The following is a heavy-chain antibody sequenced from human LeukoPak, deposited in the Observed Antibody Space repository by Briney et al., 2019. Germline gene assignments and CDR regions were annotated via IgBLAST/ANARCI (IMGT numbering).Heavy chain of an antibody. CDR2: INTDGSIT. V-gene: IGHV3-74*01. CDR3: TCDLDRSDGL. CDR1: GFTFSSYW. D-gene: IGHD2-8*01. J-gene: IGHJ3*01. Sequence: GGSLRLSCAASGFTFSSYWMHWVRQAPGKGLVWVSRINTDGSITNYADSVKGRFTISRDNAKNSLYLQMNSLRAEDTAVYYCTCDLDRSDGLWGQGTMVTVSS.